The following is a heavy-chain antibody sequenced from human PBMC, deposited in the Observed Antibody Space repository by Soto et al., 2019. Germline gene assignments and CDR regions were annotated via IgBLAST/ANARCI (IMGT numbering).Heavy chain of an antibody. Sequence: SETLSLTCTVSGGSITTYQWSWIRQPPGKGLEWIGGYSGFTNYNPSLESRATISVDRSKNQFSLKLRSVTAADTAVYYCARDYGDYSFFFDYWGQGTLVTVSS. CDR1: GGSITTYQ. V-gene: IGHV4-59*01. J-gene: IGHJ4*02. D-gene: IGHD4-17*01. CDR3: ARDYGDYSFFFDY. CDR2: YSGFT.